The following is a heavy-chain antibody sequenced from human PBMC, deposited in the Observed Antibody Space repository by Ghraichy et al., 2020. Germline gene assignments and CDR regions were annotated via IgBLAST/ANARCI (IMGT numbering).Heavy chain of an antibody. CDR2: IYSVGST. CDR1: GFTVSSNY. D-gene: IGHD2-21*01. CDR3: ATPRGCGYPLPFDI. J-gene: IGHJ3*02. V-gene: IGHV3-53*01. Sequence: GESLNIPCAASGFTVSSNYMSWVRQAPGKGLEWVSVIYSVGSTFYADSAKGRFTISRDNSKNTLYLQMNSLRAEDTAVYYCATPRGCGYPLPFDIWGQGTMVTVSS.